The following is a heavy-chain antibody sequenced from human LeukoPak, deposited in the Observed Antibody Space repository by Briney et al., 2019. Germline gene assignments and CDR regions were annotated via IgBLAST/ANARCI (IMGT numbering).Heavy chain of an antibody. D-gene: IGHD1-26*01. CDR1: GGTFSSYA. V-gene: IGHV1-69*13. Sequence: SVKVSCKASGGTFSSYAISWVRQAPGQGLEWMGGIIPIFGTANYAQKFQGRVTITADESTSTAYMELSSLRSEDTAVYYCARDLVGATSDWFDPWGQGTLVTVSS. CDR3: ARDLVGATSDWFDP. CDR2: IIPIFGTA. J-gene: IGHJ5*02.